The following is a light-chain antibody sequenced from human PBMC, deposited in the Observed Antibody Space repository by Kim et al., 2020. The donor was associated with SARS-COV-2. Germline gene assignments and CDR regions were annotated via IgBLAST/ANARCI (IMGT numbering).Light chain of an antibody. CDR1: QTISNY. CDR2: AAS. Sequence: ASVGDRVTITCRASQTISNYLNWYQQIPGKAPKLLIYAASSLQRGVPSRFRGSGSGTDFTLTISSLQPEDFVTYYCQQSYSSPPTFGQGTKVDIK. CDR3: QQSYSSPPT. J-gene: IGKJ1*01. V-gene: IGKV1-39*01.